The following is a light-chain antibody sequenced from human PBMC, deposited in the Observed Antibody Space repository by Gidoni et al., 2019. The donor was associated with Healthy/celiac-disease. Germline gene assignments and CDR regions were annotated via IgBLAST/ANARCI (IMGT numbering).Light chain of an antibody. CDR2: DAS. V-gene: IGKV1-33*01. J-gene: IGKJ1*01. CDR3: QQYDNLPWT. CDR1: QDISNY. Sequence: IQNTQSPSALSASVGARVTITCKASQDISNYLNWYQQKPGKAPKLLIYDASNLETGVPQRFSGSGSGTDFTFTISSLQPEDIATYYCQQYDNLPWTFGQGTKVEIK.